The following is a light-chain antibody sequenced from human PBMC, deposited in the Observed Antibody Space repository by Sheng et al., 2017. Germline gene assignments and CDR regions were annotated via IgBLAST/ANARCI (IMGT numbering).Light chain of an antibody. CDR1: QSIPRR. Sequence: DIQMTQSPSSLSASVGDRVTITCRASQSIPRRLNWYQQKPGTAPKLLIHAASTLQSGVPSRFSGSGSETDFTLTISNLQPEDFATYYCQQGHITPWTFGQVTKVEIK. J-gene: IGKJ1*01. V-gene: IGKV1-39*01. CDR3: QQGHITPWT. CDR2: AAS.